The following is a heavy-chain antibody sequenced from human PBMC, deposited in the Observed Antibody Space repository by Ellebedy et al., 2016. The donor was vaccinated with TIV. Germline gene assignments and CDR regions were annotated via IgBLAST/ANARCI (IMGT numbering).Heavy chain of an antibody. CDR2: ISSSGSYI. D-gene: IGHD3-10*01. CDR3: AKPLSSGSYPFDY. V-gene: IGHV3-21*01. Sequence: GESLKISCAASGFTFSTYTMNWVRRAPGKGLEWVSSISSSGSYIYYADSVKGRFTISRDNAKNSLYLQMSSLRAEDTAVYYCAKPLSSGSYPFDYWGQGALVTVSS. J-gene: IGHJ4*02. CDR1: GFTFSTYT.